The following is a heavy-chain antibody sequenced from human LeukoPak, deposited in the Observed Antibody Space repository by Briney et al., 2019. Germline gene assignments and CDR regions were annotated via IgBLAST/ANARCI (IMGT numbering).Heavy chain of an antibody. CDR2: IIPIFGTA. CDR1: GGTFSSYA. V-gene: IGHV1-69*05. J-gene: IGHJ6*03. CDR3: ARDRGDYTGVYYYYYMDV. D-gene: IGHD4-17*01. Sequence: GASVKVSCKASGGTFSSYAISWVRQAPGQGLEWMGRIIPIFGTANYAQKFQGRVTITTDESTSTAYVELSSLRSEDTAVYYCARDRGDYTGVYYYYYMDVWGKGTTVTVSS.